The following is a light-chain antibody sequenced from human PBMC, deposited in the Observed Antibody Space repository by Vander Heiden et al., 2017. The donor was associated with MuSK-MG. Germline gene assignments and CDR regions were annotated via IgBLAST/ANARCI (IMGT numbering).Light chain of an antibody. Sequence: EMVMTQSPLPLSVTPGEPASISCRSSQSLLYSDGYNYLDWYLQKPGQSPQLLIYLASSRASGVPERFSGSGSGSDFTLKISRVEAEDVGVYYCRQAIKTPITFGHGTRVDIK. CDR1: QSLLYSDGYNY. CDR2: LAS. CDR3: RQAIKTPIT. V-gene: IGKV2-28*01. J-gene: IGKJ3*01.